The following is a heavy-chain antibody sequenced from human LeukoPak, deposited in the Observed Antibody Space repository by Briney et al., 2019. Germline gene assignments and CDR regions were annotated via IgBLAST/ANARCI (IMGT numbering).Heavy chain of an antibody. CDR1: GGSISSYY. CDR2: IYYSGST. D-gene: IGHD3-10*01. CDR3: ARDVVGRGFNYYGSGSYYDY. Sequence: PSETLSLTCTVSGGSISSYYWSWIRQPPGKGLAWIGYIYYSGSTNYNPSPKSRVTISVDTSKNQFSLKLSSVTAADTAVYYCARDVVGRGFNYYGSGSYYDYWGQGTLVTVSS. J-gene: IGHJ4*02. V-gene: IGHV4-59*01.